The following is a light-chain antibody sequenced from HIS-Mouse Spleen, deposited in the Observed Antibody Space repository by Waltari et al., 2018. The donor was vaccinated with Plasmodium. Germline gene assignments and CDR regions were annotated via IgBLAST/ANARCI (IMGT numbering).Light chain of an antibody. CDR2: DVS. V-gene: IGLV2-11*01. CDR3: CSYAGSYTSS. Sequence: QSALTQPRSVSGSPGQSVTISCPGTTSDVGGYNYVSLYQQHAVKAPKLIIYDVSKRPSGVPDRFSGSKSGNTASLTISGLQAEDEADYYCCSYAGSYTSSFGGGTKLTVL. J-gene: IGLJ2*01. CDR1: TSDVGGYNY.